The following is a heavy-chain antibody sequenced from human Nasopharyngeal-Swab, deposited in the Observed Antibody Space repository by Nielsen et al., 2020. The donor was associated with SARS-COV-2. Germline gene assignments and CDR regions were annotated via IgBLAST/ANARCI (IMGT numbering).Heavy chain of an antibody. J-gene: IGHJ4*02. CDR3: AKELYSSSHYQIFDY. V-gene: IGHV3-53*01. Sequence: GESLKISCAVSGFIVSSTYMSWVRQAPGKGLEWVSVTEIGGITHYADSVKGRFTISRDSSTNTLYLQMNSLRVEDTAVYYCAKELYSSSHYQIFDYWGQGTLVTVSS. CDR2: TEIGGIT. CDR1: GFIVSSTY. D-gene: IGHD6-13*01.